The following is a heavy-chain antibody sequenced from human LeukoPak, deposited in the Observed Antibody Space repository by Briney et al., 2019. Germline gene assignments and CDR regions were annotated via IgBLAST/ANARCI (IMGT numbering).Heavy chain of an antibody. CDR2: IYHSGST. CDR1: GGSISSNNW. Sequence: ASETLSLTCAVSGGSISSNNWWSWVRQPPGKGLEWIGEIYHSGSTDYDPSLESRVTISVDTSKNQFSLKLTSVTAADTAMYYCARGPSYYFDYWGQGTLVTVSS. J-gene: IGHJ4*02. V-gene: IGHV4-4*02. CDR3: ARGPSYYFDY.